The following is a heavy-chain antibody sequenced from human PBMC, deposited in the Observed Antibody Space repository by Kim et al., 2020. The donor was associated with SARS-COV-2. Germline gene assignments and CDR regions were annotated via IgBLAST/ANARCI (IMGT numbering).Heavy chain of an antibody. J-gene: IGHJ6*02. V-gene: IGHV3-30*18. CDR1: GFTFSSYG. D-gene: IGHD3-10*01. Sequence: GGSLRLSCAASGFTFSSYGMHWVRQAPGKGLEWVAVISYDGSNKYYADSVKGRFTISRDNSKNTLYLQMNSLRAEDTAVYYCAKSASRRGGRHYLGPNYYYYYGMDVWGQGTTVTVSS. CDR2: ISYDGSNK. CDR3: AKSASRRGGRHYLGPNYYYYYGMDV.